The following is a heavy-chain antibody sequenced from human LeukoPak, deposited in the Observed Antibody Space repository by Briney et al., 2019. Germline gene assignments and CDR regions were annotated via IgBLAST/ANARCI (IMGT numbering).Heavy chain of an antibody. V-gene: IGHV4-34*01. CDR1: GGSFSGYY. CDR2: INHSGST. CDR3: ARGAAIAAASDY. J-gene: IGHJ4*02. Sequence: SETLSLTGAGYGGSFSGYYWSWIRQPPGKGLEWSGEINHSGSTNYNPSLKRRVTIWVETSKNQFSVKLSSVTPADPAVYYCARGAAIAAASDYWGQGTLVTVSS. D-gene: IGHD6-13*01.